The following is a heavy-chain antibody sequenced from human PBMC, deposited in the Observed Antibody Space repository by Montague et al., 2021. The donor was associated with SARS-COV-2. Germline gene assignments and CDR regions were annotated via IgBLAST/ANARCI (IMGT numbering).Heavy chain of an antibody. CDR3: ARNPADYYGSGSYHAWENWFDP. CDR1: GGSISSSSYY. CDR2: IYYSGST. D-gene: IGHD3-10*01. V-gene: IGHV4-39*01. J-gene: IGHJ5*02. Sequence: SETLSLTCTVSGGSISSSSYYWGWIRQPPGKGLEWIGSIYYSGSTYYNPSLKSRVTISVDTSKNQFSLKLSSVTAADTAVYYCARNPADYYGSGSYHAWENWFDPWGQGTLVTVSA.